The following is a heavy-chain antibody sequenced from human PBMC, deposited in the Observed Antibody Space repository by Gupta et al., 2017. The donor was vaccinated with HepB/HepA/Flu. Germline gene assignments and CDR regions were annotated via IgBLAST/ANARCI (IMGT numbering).Heavy chain of an antibody. V-gene: IGHV1-18*01. CDR1: GYTFTNYG. D-gene: IGHD6-19*01. CDR2: VNVKSGTT. Sequence: QVQPVQPGGEVKNPGDAVKVSCKASGYTFTNYGISWLRQAPGQGPEWMAWVNVKSGTTRHAQRVQGRVTLTTDTSTNTAYMELNSLRSDDTAVYYCARGIAVEPSANWFDPWGQGTLVIVST. J-gene: IGHJ5*02. CDR3: ARGIAVEPSANWFDP.